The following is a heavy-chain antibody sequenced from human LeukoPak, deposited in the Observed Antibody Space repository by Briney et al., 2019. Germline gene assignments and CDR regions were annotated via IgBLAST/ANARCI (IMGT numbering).Heavy chain of an antibody. CDR1: GFTFSSYS. Sequence: SGGSLRISCAASGFTFSSYSMNWVRQAPGKGLEWVSSISSSSSYIYYADSVKGRFTISRDNAKNSLYLQMNSLRAEDTAVYYCASGGGSGTGFDYWGQGNLVTVSS. D-gene: IGHD3-16*01. V-gene: IGHV3-21*01. CDR3: ASGGGSGTGFDY. J-gene: IGHJ4*02. CDR2: ISSSSSYI.